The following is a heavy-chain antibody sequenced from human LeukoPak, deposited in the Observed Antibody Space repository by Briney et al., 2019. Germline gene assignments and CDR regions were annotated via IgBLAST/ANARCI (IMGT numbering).Heavy chain of an antibody. D-gene: IGHD3-22*01. CDR1: GYTFTGYY. V-gene: IGHV1-2*02. CDR3: ARFDSSGHDAFDI. J-gene: IGHJ3*02. CDR2: INPNSGGT. Sequence: ASVKVSCKASGYTFTGYYMHWVRQAPGQGLEWMGWINPNSGGTNYAQKFQGRVTMTRDTSISTAYMEQSRLRSDDTAVYYCARFDSSGHDAFDIWGQGTMVTVSS.